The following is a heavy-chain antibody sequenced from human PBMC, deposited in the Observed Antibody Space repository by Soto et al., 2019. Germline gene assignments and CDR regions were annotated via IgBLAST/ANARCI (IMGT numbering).Heavy chain of an antibody. CDR2: ISGSGGST. Sequence: EVQLLESGGGLVQPGGSLRLSCAASGFTFSSYAMSWVRQAPGKGLEWVSAISGSGGSTYYADSVKGRFTISRDNSKNTVYLQMNSLRAEDTAVYYCAKDSGGLIWFDPWGQGTLVTVSS. CDR3: AKDSGGLIWFDP. CDR1: GFTFSSYA. J-gene: IGHJ5*02. V-gene: IGHV3-23*01. D-gene: IGHD2-8*01.